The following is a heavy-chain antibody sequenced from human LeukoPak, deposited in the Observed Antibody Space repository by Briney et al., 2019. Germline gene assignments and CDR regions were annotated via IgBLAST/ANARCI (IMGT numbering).Heavy chain of an antibody. CDR1: GGSISSGGYY. J-gene: IGHJ5*02. CDR2: IYYSGST. Sequence: TSETLSLTCAVSGGSISSGGYYWSWIRQHPGKGLEWIGYIYYSGSTYYNPSLKSRVTISVDTSKNQFSLKLSSVTAADTAVYYCARDDHGGNSGGNWFDPWGQGTLVTVSS. CDR3: ARDDHGGNSGGNWFDP. D-gene: IGHD4-23*01. V-gene: IGHV4-31*11.